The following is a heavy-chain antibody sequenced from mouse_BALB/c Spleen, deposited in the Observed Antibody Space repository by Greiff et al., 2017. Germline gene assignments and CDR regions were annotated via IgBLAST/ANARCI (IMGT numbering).Heavy chain of an antibody. CDR2: ISDGGSYT. CDR1: GFTFSDYY. D-gene: IGHD2-10*01. J-gene: IGHJ3*01. CDR3: ARGLLGGY. V-gene: IGHV5-4*02. Sequence: DVKLVESGGGLVKPGGSLKLSCAASGFTFSDYYMYWVRQTPEKRLEWVATISDGGSYTYYPDSVKGRFTISRDNAKNNLYLQMSSLKSEDTAMYYCARGLLGGYWGQGTLVTVSA.